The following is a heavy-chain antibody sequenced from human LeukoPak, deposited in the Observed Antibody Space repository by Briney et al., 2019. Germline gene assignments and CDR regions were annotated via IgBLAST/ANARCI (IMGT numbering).Heavy chain of an antibody. CDR1: GASIRTYY. D-gene: IGHD3-22*01. CDR3: ANGKFYYDYSGYFVADH. CDR2: IDASGST. V-gene: IGHV4-4*07. Sequence: KPSETLSLTCTVSGASIRTYYWSWIRQPAGKALEWIGRIDASGSTNFNPSVKSRVTMSVDTSQNQFSLNLNSVTAADSAVYYCANGKFYYDYSGYFVADHWGQGALVTVSS. J-gene: IGHJ4*02.